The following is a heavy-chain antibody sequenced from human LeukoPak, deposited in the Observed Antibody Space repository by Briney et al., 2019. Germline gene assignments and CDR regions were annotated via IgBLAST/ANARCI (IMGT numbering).Heavy chain of an antibody. CDR2: ISAYNGNT. J-gene: IGHJ5*02. V-gene: IGHV1-18*01. CDR1: GYTFTSYG. CDR3: ARERGYDFWSGSGENWFDP. Sequence: ASVKVSCKASGYTFTSYGISWVRQAPGQGLEWMGWISAYNGNTNYAQKLQGRVTMTTDTSTSTAYMELRSLRSDDTAVYYCARERGYDFWSGSGENWFDPWGQGTLVTVSS. D-gene: IGHD3-3*01.